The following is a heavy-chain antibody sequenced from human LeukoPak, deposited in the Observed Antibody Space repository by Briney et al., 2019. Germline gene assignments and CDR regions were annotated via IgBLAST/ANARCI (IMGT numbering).Heavy chain of an antibody. CDR2: IILNGGAT. Sequence: EASVKVSCKASGYTFTDYYLHWVRQAPGQGLEWMGRIILNGGATSYAQKFQGRVTLTRDTSISTAYMELIRQTSDDTAVYYCATDGGNHNFDYWGQGTLVTVSS. CDR1: GYTFTDYY. CDR3: ATDGGNHNFDY. D-gene: IGHD1-14*01. V-gene: IGHV1-2*06. J-gene: IGHJ4*02.